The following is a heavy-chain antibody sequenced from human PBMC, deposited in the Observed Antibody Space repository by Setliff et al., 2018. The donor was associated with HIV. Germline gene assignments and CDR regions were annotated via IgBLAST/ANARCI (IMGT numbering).Heavy chain of an antibody. CDR2: TNWDGGSI. CDR3: VRDDVGYCTGGSCSRFDY. CDR1: GFIFDDYG. V-gene: IGHV3-20*04. D-gene: IGHD2-15*01. Sequence: GESLKISCVASGFIFDDYGMSWVRQAPGKGLEWVSGTNWDGGSIGYADSVKGRFTVSRDNAKNSLYLQMNSLRAEDTALYYCVRDDVGYCTGGSCSRFDYWGQGSLVTVCS. J-gene: IGHJ4*02.